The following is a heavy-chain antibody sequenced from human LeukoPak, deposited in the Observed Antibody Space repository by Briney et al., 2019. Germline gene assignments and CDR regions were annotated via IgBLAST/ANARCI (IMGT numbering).Heavy chain of an antibody. J-gene: IGHJ4*02. Sequence: GASVKVSCKASGYTFTGYYMHWVRQAPGQGLEWMGWINPNSGGTNYAQKFQGRVTMTRDTSISTAYMELSRLRSDDTAVYDCAREGTDYYDSSGCLDYWGQGTLVTVSS. CDR2: INPNSGGT. D-gene: IGHD3-22*01. CDR3: AREGTDYYDSSGCLDY. CDR1: GYTFTGYY. V-gene: IGHV1-2*02.